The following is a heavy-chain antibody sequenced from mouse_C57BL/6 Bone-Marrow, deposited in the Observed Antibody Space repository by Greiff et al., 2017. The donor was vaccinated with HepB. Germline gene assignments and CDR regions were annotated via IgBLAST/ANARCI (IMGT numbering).Heavy chain of an antibody. J-gene: IGHJ1*03. D-gene: IGHD1-1*01. CDR3: TRDYYGSPGWYFDV. V-gene: IGHV5-9-1*02. Sequence: DVMLVESGEGLVKPGGSLKLSCAASGFTFSSYAMSWVRQTPEKRLEWVAYISSGGDYIYYADIVKGRFTISRDNARHTLNLQMSRLKSEDTAMYYCTRDYYGSPGWYFDVWGTGTTVTVSS. CDR2: ISSGGDYI. CDR1: GFTFSSYA.